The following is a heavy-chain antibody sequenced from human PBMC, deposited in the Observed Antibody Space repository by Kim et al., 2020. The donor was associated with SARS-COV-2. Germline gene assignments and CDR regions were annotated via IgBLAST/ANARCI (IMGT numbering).Heavy chain of an antibody. CDR3: AKQSRYYYDQPSRGGVLDV. CDR2: IWYDGSNK. V-gene: IGHV3-33*06. CDR1: GFTFSSYA. J-gene: IGHJ6*02. Sequence: GGSLRLSCAASGFTFSSYAMHWVRQAPGKGLEWVAVIWYDGSNKYYADSVKGRFTISRDNSKNTLYLQMNSLRAEDTAVYYCAKQSRYYYDQPSRGGVLDVWGQGTTVTVSS. D-gene: IGHD3-22*01.